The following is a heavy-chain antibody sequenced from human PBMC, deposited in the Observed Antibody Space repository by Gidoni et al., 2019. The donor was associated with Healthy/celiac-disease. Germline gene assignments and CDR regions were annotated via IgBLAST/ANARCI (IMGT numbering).Heavy chain of an antibody. V-gene: IGHV1-2*04. J-gene: IGHJ4*02. D-gene: IGHD3-10*01. CDR2: INPNSGGT. Sequence: QVQLEQSGAEVQKPGASVTVSCKASGYTFTGYYMHWGRQAPGQGLEWMGWINPNSGGTNCAQKFQGWVTMTRDTSISTAYMELSRLGSDDTAVYYCARDGSGNVDYWGQGTLVTVSS. CDR1: GYTFTGYY. CDR3: ARDGSGNVDY.